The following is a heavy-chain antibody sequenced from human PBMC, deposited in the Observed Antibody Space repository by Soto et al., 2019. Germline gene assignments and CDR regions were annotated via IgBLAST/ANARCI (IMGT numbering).Heavy chain of an antibody. CDR1: GGSISSGGYY. D-gene: IGHD6-19*01. Sequence: PSETLSLTCTVSGGSISSGGYYWTWIRQPPGNGLEWIGYIYYSGSTYYSPSLKSRITMSVDTSKNQFSLKLSSVTAADTAVYYCAQSSGYSFDYWGQGTLVTVSS. CDR2: IYYSGST. J-gene: IGHJ4*02. CDR3: AQSSGYSFDY. V-gene: IGHV4-31*03.